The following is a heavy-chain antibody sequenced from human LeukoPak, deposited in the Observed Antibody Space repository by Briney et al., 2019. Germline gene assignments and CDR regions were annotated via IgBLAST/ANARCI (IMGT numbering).Heavy chain of an antibody. J-gene: IGHJ4*02. CDR1: AFIFSGHW. V-gene: IGHV3-7*03. CDR3: AKGPRGWAFDY. D-gene: IGHD6-19*01. Sequence: GGSLRLSCEGSAFIFSGHWMNWVRQTPGKGLEWVASIKEDGSERQYVDSVKGRFSTSRDNTKGSLFLQLNSLRAEDTAVYYCAKGPRGWAFDYWGQGTLVTVSS. CDR2: IKEDGSER.